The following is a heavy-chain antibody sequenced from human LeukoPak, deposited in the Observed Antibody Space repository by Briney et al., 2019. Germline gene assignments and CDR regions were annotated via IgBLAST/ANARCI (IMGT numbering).Heavy chain of an antibody. D-gene: IGHD3-3*01. Sequence: GGSLRLSCAASGFTFSDYYMSWIRQAPGKGLEWISYISSRSSYTKYADSVKGRLTISRDNAKNSLYLQMDSLRAEDTAVYYCARGIGSQLRSGWFDPWGQGTLVTVSS. CDR3: ARGIGSQLRSGWFDP. V-gene: IGHV3-11*06. CDR1: GFTFSDYY. CDR2: ISSRSSYT. J-gene: IGHJ5*02.